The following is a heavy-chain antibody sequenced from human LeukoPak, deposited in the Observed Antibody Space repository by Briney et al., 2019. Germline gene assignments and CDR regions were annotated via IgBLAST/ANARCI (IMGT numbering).Heavy chain of an antibody. J-gene: IGHJ6*03. Sequence: ASVKVSCKASGYTFTSYYIYWMRQAHGHGLDWMGIINPSGGRTNYAHKFQGRVTMTRDMSTSTVYMELSSLRSEDTAVYFCARGSVLLSMDVWGKGTTVTISS. CDR3: ARGSVLLSMDV. V-gene: IGHV1-46*01. CDR2: INPSGGRT. CDR1: GYTFTSYY. D-gene: IGHD3-10*01.